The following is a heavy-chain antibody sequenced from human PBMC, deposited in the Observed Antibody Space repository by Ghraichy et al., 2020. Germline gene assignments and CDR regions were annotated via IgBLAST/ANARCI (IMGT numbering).Heavy chain of an antibody. D-gene: IGHD5-12*01. V-gene: IGHV3-33*01. CDR3: ARDCSGYDLSWFDP. CDR2: IWYDGSNK. Sequence: GESLNISCAASGFTFSSYGMHWVRQAPGKGLEWVAVIWYDGSNKYYADSVKGRFTISRDNSKNTLYLQMNSLRAEDTAVYYCARDCSGYDLSWFDPWGQGTLVTVSS. CDR1: GFTFSSYG. J-gene: IGHJ5*02.